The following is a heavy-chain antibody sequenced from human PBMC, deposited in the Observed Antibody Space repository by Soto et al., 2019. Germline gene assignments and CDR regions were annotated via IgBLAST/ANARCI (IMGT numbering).Heavy chain of an antibody. CDR2: IWYDGSNK. J-gene: IGHJ4*02. D-gene: IGHD6-13*01. Sequence: QVQLLESGGGVVQPGRSLRLSCAASGFTFSSYGMHWVRQAPGKGLEWVAVIWYDGSNKYYADSVKGRFTISRDNSKNTLYLQMNSLRAEDTAVYYCARDGAAAGTGYYFDYWGQGTLVTVSS. CDR1: GFTFSSYG. CDR3: ARDGAAAGTGYYFDY. V-gene: IGHV3-33*01.